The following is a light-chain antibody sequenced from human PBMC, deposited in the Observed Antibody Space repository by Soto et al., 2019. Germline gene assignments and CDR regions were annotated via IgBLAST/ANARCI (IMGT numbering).Light chain of an antibody. Sequence: QSALTQPASVSGSPGQSITISCTGTSSAVGGYNYVSWFQQHPGKAPKLKIYEVSNRPSGVSNRFSGSKSGYTASLTISELQAEDEADYYCTSFTSSSTWVFGGGTKLTVL. V-gene: IGLV2-14*03. CDR3: TSFTSSSTWV. J-gene: IGLJ3*02. CDR2: EVS. CDR1: SSAVGGYNY.